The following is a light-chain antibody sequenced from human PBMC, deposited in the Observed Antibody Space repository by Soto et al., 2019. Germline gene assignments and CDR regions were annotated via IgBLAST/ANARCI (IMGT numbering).Light chain of an antibody. J-gene: IGKJ4*01. Sequence: EIVLTQSPGTLSLSPGERATLSCRASQSVSGDYLAWYQQKPGQAPSLLIYGASSRATGTPDRFTGSGSGTVFTLTISRLEPEDFAVYVCQHRRDWVSFGGGTKVEIK. CDR1: QSVSGDY. CDR3: QHRRDWVS. V-gene: IGKV3D-20*02. CDR2: GAS.